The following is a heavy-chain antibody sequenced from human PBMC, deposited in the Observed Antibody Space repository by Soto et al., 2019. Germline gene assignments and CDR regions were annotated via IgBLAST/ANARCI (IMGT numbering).Heavy chain of an antibody. CDR2: INPSGGST. CDR1: GYTFTNYY. Sequence: ASVKVSCKASGYTFTNYYMHWVRQAPGQGLEWMGIINPSGGSTRFAQKFQGRVTLTRDTSTNTVYMELSSLRSDETAVYYCARDRCDTTSCYECDYWGQGTLVTVSS. J-gene: IGHJ4*02. CDR3: ARDRCDTTSCYECDY. D-gene: IGHD2-2*01. V-gene: IGHV1-46*01.